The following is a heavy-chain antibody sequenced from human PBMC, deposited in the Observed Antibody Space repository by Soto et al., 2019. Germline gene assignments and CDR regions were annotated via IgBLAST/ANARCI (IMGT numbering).Heavy chain of an antibody. V-gene: IGHV4-34*01. J-gene: IGHJ6*03. CDR3: ARGLILWFGELSRRGGYYYYMDV. D-gene: IGHD3-10*01. CDR2: INDSGNI. CDR1: GGSFSGYQ. Sequence: QVQLQQWGAGLLKPSETLSLTCAVYGGSFSGYQWTWIRQTPGKGLEWIGEINDSGNINYNPSLKRRVTIWVDTAKKQISLKRSSVTAADTAVYYCARGLILWFGELSRRGGYYYYMDVWGKGTTVTVSS.